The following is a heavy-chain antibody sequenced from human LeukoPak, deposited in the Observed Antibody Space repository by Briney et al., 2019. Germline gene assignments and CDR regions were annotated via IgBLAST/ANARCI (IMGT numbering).Heavy chain of an antibody. J-gene: IGHJ6*03. V-gene: IGHV4-39*07. CDR2: IYYSGSI. D-gene: IGHD3-3*01. Sequence: SQTLSLTCTVSGGSISSSSYYWGWIRQPPGKGLEWIGSIYYSGSIYYNPSLKSRVTISVDTSKNQFSLKLSSVTAADTAVYYCARGQIRDYDFWSGYGYYMDVWGKGTTVTVSS. CDR3: ARGQIRDYDFWSGYGYYMDV. CDR1: GGSISSSSYY.